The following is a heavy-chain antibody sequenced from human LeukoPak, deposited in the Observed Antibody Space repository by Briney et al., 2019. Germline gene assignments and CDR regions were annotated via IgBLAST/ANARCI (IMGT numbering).Heavy chain of an antibody. Sequence: GGSVRLSCAASGFTFSSYVMGWVRQAPGKGLEWVSAISGSGDSTYYADSVKGRFTISRDNSKNTLYLQMNSLRAEDTAVYYCAPDPNKWLRNYWGQGTLVTVSP. CDR2: ISGSGDST. CDR1: GFTFSSYV. J-gene: IGHJ4*02. D-gene: IGHD5-12*01. V-gene: IGHV3-23*01. CDR3: APDPNKWLRNY.